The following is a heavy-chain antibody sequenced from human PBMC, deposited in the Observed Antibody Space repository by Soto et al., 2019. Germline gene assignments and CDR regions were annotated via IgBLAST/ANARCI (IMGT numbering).Heavy chain of an antibody. Sequence: SETLSLTCAVSGYSISSGYYWGWIRQPPGKGLEWIGSIYHSGSTYYNPSLKSRVTISVDTSKNQFSLKLSSVTAADTAVYYCARDNYDFWRGYYRNWFDPWGQGTLVTVSS. CDR2: IYHSGST. D-gene: IGHD3-3*01. V-gene: IGHV4-38-2*02. CDR3: ARDNYDFWRGYYRNWFDP. J-gene: IGHJ5*02. CDR1: GYSISSGYY.